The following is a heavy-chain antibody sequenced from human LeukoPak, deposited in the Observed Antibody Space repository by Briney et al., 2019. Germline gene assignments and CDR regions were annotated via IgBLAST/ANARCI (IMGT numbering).Heavy chain of an antibody. J-gene: IGHJ4*02. CDR2: IYTSGST. CDR1: GGSISSSSYY. V-gene: IGHV4-61*02. CDR3: ARERGRSSSWPDY. D-gene: IGHD6-13*01. Sequence: SETLSLTCTVSGGSISSSSYYWGWIRQPPGKGLEWIGRIYTSGSTNYNPSLKSRVTISVDTSKNQFSLKLSSVTAADTAVYYCARERGRSSSWPDYWGQGTLVTVSS.